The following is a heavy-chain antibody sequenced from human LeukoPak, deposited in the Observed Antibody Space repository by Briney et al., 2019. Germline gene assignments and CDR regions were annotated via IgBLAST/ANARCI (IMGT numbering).Heavy chain of an antibody. V-gene: IGHV3-7*01. CDR1: GFTFSSYW. D-gene: IGHD1-26*01. CDR2: IKQDGSEK. Sequence: GGSLRLSCAASGFTFSSYWMSWVRQAPGKGLEWVANIKQDGSEKYYVDSVKGRFTISRDNAKNSLYLQMNSLRAENTAVYYCARHADGGVGALRSDAFDIWGQGTMVTVSS. CDR3: ARHADGGVGALRSDAFDI. J-gene: IGHJ3*02.